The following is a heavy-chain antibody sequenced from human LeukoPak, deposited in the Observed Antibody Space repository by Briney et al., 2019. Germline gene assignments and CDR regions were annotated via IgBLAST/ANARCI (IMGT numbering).Heavy chain of an antibody. Sequence: GSLRLSCAASGFIFSIYDMIWVRQAPGKGLEWVSVFTVSGGSTYYADSVKGRFTISRDNSNNTLYLQMDSLRAEDTAVYYCAKVGRRGYSSSWYNDFFDYWGQGTLVTVSS. CDR1: GFIFSIYD. J-gene: IGHJ4*02. V-gene: IGHV3-23*01. CDR3: AKVGRRGYSSSWYNDFFDY. D-gene: IGHD6-13*01. CDR2: FTVSGGST.